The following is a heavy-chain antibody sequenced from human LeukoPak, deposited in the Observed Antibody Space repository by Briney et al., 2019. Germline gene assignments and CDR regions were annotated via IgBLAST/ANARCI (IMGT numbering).Heavy chain of an antibody. V-gene: IGHV3-30*18. Sequence: GGSLRLSCAASGFTFSSYGMHWVRQAPGKGLEWVAVISYDGSNKYYADSVKGRFTISRDNSKNTLYLQMNSLRAEDTAVYYCAKDPDWLRFSRNYYFDYWGQGTLVTVSS. CDR1: GFTFSSYG. CDR3: AKDPDWLRFSRNYYFDY. J-gene: IGHJ4*02. D-gene: IGHD5-12*01. CDR2: ISYDGSNK.